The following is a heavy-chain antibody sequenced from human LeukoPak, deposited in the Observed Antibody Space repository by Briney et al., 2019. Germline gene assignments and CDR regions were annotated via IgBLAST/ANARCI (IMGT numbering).Heavy chain of an antibody. V-gene: IGHV4-34*01. J-gene: IGHJ3*02. D-gene: IGHD1-14*01. Sequence: TSETLSLTCAVYGGSFSGYYWSWIRQPPGKGLEWIGEINHSGSTNYNPSLKSRVTISVDTSKNQFSLKLSSVTAADTAVYYCAGSRKGIWGQGTMVTVSS. CDR3: AGSRKGI. CDR2: INHSGST. CDR1: GGSFSGYY.